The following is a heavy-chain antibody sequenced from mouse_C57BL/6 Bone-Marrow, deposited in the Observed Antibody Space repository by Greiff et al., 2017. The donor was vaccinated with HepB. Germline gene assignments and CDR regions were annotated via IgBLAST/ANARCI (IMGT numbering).Heavy chain of an antibody. V-gene: IGHV1-26*01. CDR2: INPNNGGT. D-gene: IGHD2-3*01. CDR3: AREGLDGYYLDY. Sequence: VQLQQSGPELVKPGASVKISCKASGYTFTDYYMNWVKQSHGQSLEWIGDINPNNGGTSYKQKFKGKATLTVDKSSSTAYMELRSLTSEDSAVYDCAREGLDGYYLDYWGQGTTLTVSS. CDR1: GYTFTDYY. J-gene: IGHJ2*01.